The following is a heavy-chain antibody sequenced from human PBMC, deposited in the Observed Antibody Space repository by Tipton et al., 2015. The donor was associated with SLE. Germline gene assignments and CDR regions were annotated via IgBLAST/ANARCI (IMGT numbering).Heavy chain of an antibody. V-gene: IGHV3-21*03. CDR3: ARVRLRQQLTPLEY. CDR1: GFSFRSYS. Sequence: QLVQSGGGLVKPGGSLRLSCAASGFSFRSYSMSWVRQAPGKGLEWVSSISASSNYIYNADALQGRFTISRDNAKNSLFPQMNSLRVEDTGIYYCARVRLRQQLTPLEYWGQGTLLTVSS. D-gene: IGHD6-13*01. J-gene: IGHJ4*02. CDR2: ISASSNYI.